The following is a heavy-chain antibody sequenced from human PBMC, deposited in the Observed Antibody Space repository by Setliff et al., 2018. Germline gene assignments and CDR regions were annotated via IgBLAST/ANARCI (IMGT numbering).Heavy chain of an antibody. CDR3: ARDHRVTTLDY. CDR2: IIPIFGTA. V-gene: IGHV1-18*01. CDR1: GYTFTSYD. D-gene: IGHD4-4*01. J-gene: IGHJ4*02. Sequence: ASVKVSCKASGYTFTSYDINWVRQAPGQGLEWMGGIIPIFGTANYAQKLQGRVTMTTDTSTSAAYMELRSLRSDDTAVYYCARDHRVTTLDYWGQGTLVTVSS.